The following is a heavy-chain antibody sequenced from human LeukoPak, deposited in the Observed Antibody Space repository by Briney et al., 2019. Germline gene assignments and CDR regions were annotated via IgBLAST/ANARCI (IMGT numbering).Heavy chain of an antibody. CDR2: INPSGGST. J-gene: IGHJ4*02. CDR3: ARDQRGRAFDY. CDR1: GYTFTSYY. V-gene: IGHV1-46*01. D-gene: IGHD3-10*01. Sequence: ASVKVSCKASGYTFTSYYMHWVRQAPGQGLEWMGIINPSGGSTSCAQKFQGRVTMTRDTSTSTVYMELSSLRSEDTAVYYCARDQRGRAFDYWGQGTLVTVSS.